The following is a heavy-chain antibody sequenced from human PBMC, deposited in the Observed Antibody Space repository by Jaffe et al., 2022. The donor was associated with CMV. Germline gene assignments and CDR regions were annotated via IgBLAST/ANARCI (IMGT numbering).Heavy chain of an antibody. V-gene: IGHV3-33*08. CDR3: ARDHDYGTDDAFDI. CDR1: GFTFSSYG. Sequence: QVQLVESGGGVVQPGRSLRLSCAASGFTFSSYGMHWVRQAPGKGLEWVAVIWYDGSNKYYADSVKGRFTISRDNSKNTLYLQMNSLRAEDTAVYYCARDHDYGTDDAFDIWGQGTMVTVSS. J-gene: IGHJ3*02. CDR2: IWYDGSNK. D-gene: IGHD4-17*01.